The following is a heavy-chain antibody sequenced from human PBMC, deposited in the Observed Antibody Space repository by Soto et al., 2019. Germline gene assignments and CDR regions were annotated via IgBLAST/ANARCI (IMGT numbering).Heavy chain of an antibody. Sequence: GGSLRLSCAASGFTFSSYSMNWVRQAPGKGLEWVSYISSSSSTIYYADSVKGRFTISRDNAKNTLYLQMNSLRDEDTAVYYCARLHLGWMRGAYYYYYGMDVWGQGTTVTVSS. CDR2: ISSSSSTI. CDR1: GFTFSSYS. J-gene: IGHJ6*02. D-gene: IGHD5-12*01. V-gene: IGHV3-48*02. CDR3: ARLHLGWMRGAYYYYYGMDV.